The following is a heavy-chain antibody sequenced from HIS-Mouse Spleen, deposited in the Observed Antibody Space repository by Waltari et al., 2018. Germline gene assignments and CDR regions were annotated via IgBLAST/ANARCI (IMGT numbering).Heavy chain of an antibody. J-gene: IGHJ2*01. D-gene: IGHD6-13*01. CDR2: IHYSGCT. CDR3: AREIPYSSSWYDWYFDL. CDR1: GGSISSSSYY. Sequence: QLQLQESGPGLVKPSETLSLTCTVSGGSISSSSYYWGWIRQPPGKGLEWIGSIHYSGCTYYNPSLKSRVTISVDTSKNQVSLKLSSVTAADTAVYYCAREIPYSSSWYDWYFDLWGRGTLVTVSS. V-gene: IGHV4-39*07.